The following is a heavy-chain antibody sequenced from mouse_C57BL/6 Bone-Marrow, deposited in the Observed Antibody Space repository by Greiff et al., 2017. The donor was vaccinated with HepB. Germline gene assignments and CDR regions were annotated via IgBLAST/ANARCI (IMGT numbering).Heavy chain of an antibody. D-gene: IGHD1-1*01. J-gene: IGHJ4*01. V-gene: IGHV5-9-1*02. CDR2: ISSGGDYI. CDR3: TGADGSSLPYAMDY. Sequence: EVKLVESGEGLVKPGGSLKLSCAASGFTFSSYAMSWVRQTPEKRLEWVAYISSGGDYIYYADTVKGRFTISRDNARNTLYLQMSSRKSEDTAMYYCTGADGSSLPYAMDYWGQGTSVTVSS. CDR1: GFTFSSYA.